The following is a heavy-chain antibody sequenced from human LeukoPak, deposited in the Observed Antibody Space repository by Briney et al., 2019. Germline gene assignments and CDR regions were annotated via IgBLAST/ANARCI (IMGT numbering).Heavy chain of an antibody. CDR1: VGTFSSYA. Sequence: GSSVKVSCKASVGTFSSYAISWVRQAPGQGLEWMGGIIPIFGTANYAQKFQGRVTITADESTSTAYMELSSLRSEDTAVYYCAREGSDYSNYGTLDYWGQGTLVTVAS. CDR2: IIPIFGTA. J-gene: IGHJ4*02. CDR3: AREGSDYSNYGTLDY. D-gene: IGHD4-11*01. V-gene: IGHV1-69*01.